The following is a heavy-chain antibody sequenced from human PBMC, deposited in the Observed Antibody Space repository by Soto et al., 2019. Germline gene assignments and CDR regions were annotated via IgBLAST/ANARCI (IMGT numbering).Heavy chain of an antibody. CDR2: VNDRGNT. CDR1: GGSISGFY. CDR3: ARDFPTAGYGSGWYDY. Sequence: QVQLQESGPGLVKPSETLSLTCTVSGGSISGFYWSWIRQPPGKGLEWIGYVNDRGNTNYNPSLKSRVIISVDTSKNQFSLKLSSVTAADTAVYYCARDFPTAGYGSGWYDYWGQGTLFTVSS. V-gene: IGHV4-59*01. J-gene: IGHJ4*02. D-gene: IGHD6-19*01.